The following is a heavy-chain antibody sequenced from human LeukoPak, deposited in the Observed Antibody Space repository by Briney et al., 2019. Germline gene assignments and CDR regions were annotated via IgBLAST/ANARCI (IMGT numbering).Heavy chain of an antibody. V-gene: IGHV1-69*06. CDR2: IIPIFGTA. Sequence: GASVKVSCKASGGTFSSYAISWVRQAPGQGLEWMGGIIPIFGTANYAQKFQGRVTITADKSTSTAYMELSSLRSEDTAVYYCARGRLMTSYFDYWGQGTLVTVSS. CDR3: ARGRLMTSYFDY. CDR1: GGTFSSYA. J-gene: IGHJ4*02. D-gene: IGHD3-16*01.